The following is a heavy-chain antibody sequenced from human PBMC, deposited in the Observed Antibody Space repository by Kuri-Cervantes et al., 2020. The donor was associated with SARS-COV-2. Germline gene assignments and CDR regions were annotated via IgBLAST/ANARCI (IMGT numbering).Heavy chain of an antibody. CDR3: AMVRGVINATDY. V-gene: IGHV1-69*06. D-gene: IGHD3-10*01. CDR2: IIPIFGAA. CDR1: GGTFSSYA. J-gene: IGHJ4*02. Sequence: SVKVSCKASGGTFSSYAISWVRQAPGQGLEWMGGIIPIFGAANYAQKFQGRVTITADKSTSTAYMELSSLRSEDTAVYYCAMVRGVINATDYWGQGTLVTVSS.